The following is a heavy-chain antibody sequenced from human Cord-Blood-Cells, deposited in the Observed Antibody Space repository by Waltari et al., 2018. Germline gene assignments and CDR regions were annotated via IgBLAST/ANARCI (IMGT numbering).Heavy chain of an antibody. CDR2: MNPNSGNT. D-gene: IGHD6-13*01. V-gene: IGHV1-8*03. CDR1: GYTFTSYD. J-gene: IGHJ5*02. CDR3: ARGLYSSSWYWFDP. Sequence: QVQLVQSGAEVKKPGASVKVSCKASGYTFTSYDINWVRQATGQGLEWMGWMNPNSGNTGYAQKFQGRVTITRYTSISTAYMELSSLRSEDTAVYYCARGLYSSSWYWFDPWGQGTLVTVSS.